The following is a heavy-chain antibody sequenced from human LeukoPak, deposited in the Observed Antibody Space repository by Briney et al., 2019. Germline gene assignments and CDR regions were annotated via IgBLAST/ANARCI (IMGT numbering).Heavy chain of an antibody. Sequence: SCKASGYTFTSYGISWVRQAPGKGLEWVSAMSGSGVSTYYADSVKGRFTISRDNSKNTLYLQVSSLRAEDTAVYYCAKGGAAGIYYYYYYMDVWGKGTTVTVSS. J-gene: IGHJ6*03. CDR1: GYTFTSYG. V-gene: IGHV3-23*01. CDR3: AKGGAAGIYYYYYYMDV. CDR2: MSGSGVST.